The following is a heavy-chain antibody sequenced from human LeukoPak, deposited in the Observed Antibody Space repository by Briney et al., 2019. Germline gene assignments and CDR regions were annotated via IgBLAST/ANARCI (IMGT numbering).Heavy chain of an antibody. D-gene: IGHD4-17*01. Sequence: GGSLRLSCAASGFTFSSYSMNWVRQAPGKGLEWVSAISGSGGSTYYADSVKGRFTISRDNSKNTLYLQMNSLRAEDTAVYYCAKSTTPTVTTTDYWGQGTLVTVSS. CDR2: ISGSGGST. V-gene: IGHV3-23*01. CDR1: GFTFSSYS. J-gene: IGHJ4*02. CDR3: AKSTTPTVTTTDY.